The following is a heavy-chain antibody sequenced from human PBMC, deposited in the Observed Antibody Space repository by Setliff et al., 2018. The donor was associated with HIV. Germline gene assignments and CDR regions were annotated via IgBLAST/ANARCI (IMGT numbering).Heavy chain of an antibody. CDR1: GYSFSDNW. CDR2: IYPDDSAT. J-gene: IGHJ5*02. Sequence: GESLKISCKGFGYSFSDNWIGWVRQRPGKGLEWMGIIYPDDSATRYSPSFQGQVTISADKSINTAYLRWRSLRASEPAIYYFARRPSSYNWFDPWGQGTLVTVSS. V-gene: IGHV5-51*01. D-gene: IGHD6-6*01. CDR3: ARRPSSYNWFDP.